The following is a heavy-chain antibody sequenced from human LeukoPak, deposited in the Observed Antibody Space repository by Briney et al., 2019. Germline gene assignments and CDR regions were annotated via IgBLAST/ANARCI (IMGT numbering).Heavy chain of an antibody. D-gene: IGHD3-10*01. Sequence: GGSLRLSCAASGFTFSSYSMSWVRQAPGKGLEWVSSISSSSSYIYYADSVKGRFTISRDNAKNSLYLQMNSLRAEDTAVYYCARDWYMVRGVPRYGMDVWGQGTTVTVSS. CDR2: ISSSSSYI. V-gene: IGHV3-21*01. J-gene: IGHJ6*02. CDR1: GFTFSSYS. CDR3: ARDWYMVRGVPRYGMDV.